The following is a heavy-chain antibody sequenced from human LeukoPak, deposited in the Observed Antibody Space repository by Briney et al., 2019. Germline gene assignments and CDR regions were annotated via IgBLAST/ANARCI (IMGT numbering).Heavy chain of an antibody. J-gene: IGHJ6*03. CDR2: ISYDGSNK. CDR3: ARDRSRPRTNPIAARPGVFGYYYMDV. Sequence: GGSLRLSCAASGFTFSSYAMHWVRQAPGKGLEWVAVISYDGSNKYYADSVKGRFTISRDNSKNTLYLQMNSLRAEDTAVYYCARDRSRPRTNPIAARPGVFGYYYMDVWGKGTTVTVSS. V-gene: IGHV3-30*04. D-gene: IGHD6-6*01. CDR1: GFTFSSYA.